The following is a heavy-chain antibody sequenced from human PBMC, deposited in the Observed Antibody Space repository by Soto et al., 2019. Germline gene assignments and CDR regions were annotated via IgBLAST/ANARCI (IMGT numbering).Heavy chain of an antibody. Sequence: SETLSLTCTVSGGSISSYYWSWIRQPPGKGLEWIGYIYYSGSTNYNPSLKSRVTISVDTSKNQFSLRSDDTAVYYCARDTPVVDFWSGYSSQAFYYYGMDVWGQGTTVTVSS. CDR2: IYYSGST. V-gene: IGHV4-59*01. D-gene: IGHD3-3*01. CDR3: ARDTPVVDFWSGYSSQAFYYYGMDV. J-gene: IGHJ6*02. CDR1: GGSISSYY.